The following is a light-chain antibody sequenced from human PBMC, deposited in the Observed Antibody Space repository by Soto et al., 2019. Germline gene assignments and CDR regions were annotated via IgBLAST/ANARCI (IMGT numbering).Light chain of an antibody. J-gene: IGLJ2*01. Sequence: QSALTQPRSVSGSPGQSVTISCTGTSSDVGGYNFVSWYQRHPGKAPKLMIYDVSQRPSGVPDRFSGSKSGNTASLTISGLQDEDEADYYCCSYAGSHFLFGGGTKLTVL. CDR2: DVS. CDR1: SSDVGGYNF. CDR3: CSYAGSHFL. V-gene: IGLV2-11*01.